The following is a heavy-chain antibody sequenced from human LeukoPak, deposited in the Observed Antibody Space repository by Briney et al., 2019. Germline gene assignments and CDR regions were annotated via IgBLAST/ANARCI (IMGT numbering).Heavy chain of an antibody. J-gene: IGHJ4*02. CDR3: AKGGRWTGQDAYGY. CDR2: ISYDGSNK. V-gene: IGHV3-30*18. Sequence: GGSLRLSCAASGLTFSSYGMHWVRQAPGKGLEWVAVISYDGSNKYYADSVKGRFTISRDNSKNTLYLQMNSLRAEDTAVYYCAKGGRWTGQDAYGYWGQGTLVTVSS. CDR1: GLTFSSYG. D-gene: IGHD3-10*01.